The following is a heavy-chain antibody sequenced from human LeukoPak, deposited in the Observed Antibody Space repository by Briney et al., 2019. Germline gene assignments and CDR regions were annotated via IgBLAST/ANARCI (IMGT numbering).Heavy chain of an antibody. D-gene: IGHD3-22*01. CDR3: ARDGIDSSGYYLRDHINWFDP. Sequence: GGSLRLSCVASGSAVGSNYMSWVRQAPGKGLEWVSLIYSGGAIRYADSVKGRFTISRDNSKNTLYLQMNSLRAEDTAVYYCARDGIDSSGYYLRDHINWFDPWGQGTLVTVSS. CDR1: GSAVGSNY. J-gene: IGHJ5*02. V-gene: IGHV3-53*01. CDR2: IYSGGAI.